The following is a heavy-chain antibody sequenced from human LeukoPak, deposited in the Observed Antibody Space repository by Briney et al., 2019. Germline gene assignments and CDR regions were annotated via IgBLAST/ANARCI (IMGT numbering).Heavy chain of an antibody. CDR3: ARRGYYDSSGSDY. CDR1: GYIFTNYW. Sequence: GESLKISCKASGYIFTNYWIAWVRQMPGKGLEWMGIIYPDDSDTRYNPSFQGQVTISADKSITTAYLQWSSLKASDTAMYYCARRGYYDSSGSDYWGQGTLVTVSS. J-gene: IGHJ4*02. D-gene: IGHD3-22*01. CDR2: IYPDDSDT. V-gene: IGHV5-51*01.